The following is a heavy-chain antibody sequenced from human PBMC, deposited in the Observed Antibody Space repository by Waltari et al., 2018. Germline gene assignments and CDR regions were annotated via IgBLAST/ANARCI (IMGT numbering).Heavy chain of an antibody. D-gene: IGHD2-15*01. Sequence: QVQLVQSGSEMKKPGASVKVSCKASGYTFINYGVNWVRQAPGKGLEWMGWINTNTGKPTYAKGFTGRFVFSSDTSVNTAYLQISNLKTEDTAVYYCARGDIVIVPAADNWFDPWGQGTLVTVSS. CDR1: GYTFINYG. V-gene: IGHV7-4-1*02. J-gene: IGHJ5*02. CDR3: ARGDIVIVPAADNWFDP. CDR2: INTNTGKP.